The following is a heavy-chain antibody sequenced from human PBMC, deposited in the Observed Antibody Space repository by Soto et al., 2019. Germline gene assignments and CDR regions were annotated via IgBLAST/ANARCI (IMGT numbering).Heavy chain of an antibody. V-gene: IGHV4-61*01. Sequence: SETLSLTCTVSGASVRSGSYYWSWIRQPPGKGLEWIGYIYNSRSTNYNPSLKSRVTISADTSKNQFSLKLSSVTAADTAVCYCAGAAYNWFDPWGQGSLVTAPQ. CDR1: GASVRSGSYY. CDR3: AGAAYNWFDP. J-gene: IGHJ5*02. CDR2: IYNSRST. D-gene: IGHD6-25*01.